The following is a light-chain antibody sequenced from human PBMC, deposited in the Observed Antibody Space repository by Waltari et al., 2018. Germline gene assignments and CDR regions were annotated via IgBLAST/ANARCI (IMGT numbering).Light chain of an antibody. V-gene: IGLV2-23*02. CDR1: SNDVGSYNL. CDR2: EVS. J-gene: IGLJ1*01. CDR3: CSYAGSSTSV. Sequence: QSALTQPASVSGSPGQSITISCTGTSNDVGSYNLVSWYQQYPGKAPKLMIYEVSKRPSGVSDRFSGSKSGNTASLTISGLQPEDEADCYCCSYAGSSTSVFGTGTKVTVL.